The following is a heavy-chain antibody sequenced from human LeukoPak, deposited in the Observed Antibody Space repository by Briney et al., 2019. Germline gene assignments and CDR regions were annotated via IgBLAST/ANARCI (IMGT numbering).Heavy chain of an antibody. J-gene: IGHJ6*03. CDR1: GGSISSSNYY. D-gene: IGHD5-24*01. Sequence: SETLSLTCTVSGGSISSSNYYWGWIRQPPGKGLEWIGSIYYGGSTYYNPSLKSRVTISVDTSKNQFSLRLSSVTAADTAVYYCARLRDSSNLGLYNYYMDVWGKGTTVTISS. CDR2: IYYGGST. V-gene: IGHV4-39*01. CDR3: ARLRDSSNLGLYNYYMDV.